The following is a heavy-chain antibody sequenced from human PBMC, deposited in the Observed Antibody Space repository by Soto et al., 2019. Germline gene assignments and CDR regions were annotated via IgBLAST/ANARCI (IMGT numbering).Heavy chain of an antibody. CDR2: IIPIVGTA. Sequence: ASVKVSCKASGGTFSSYAISWVRQAPGQGLEWMGGIIPIVGTANHEQKFQGSVTITADESTSTAYMELSSLRSEDTAVYYCASTYSSSWYRAGLDYWGQGTLVTVSS. J-gene: IGHJ4*02. CDR3: ASTYSSSWYRAGLDY. D-gene: IGHD6-13*01. CDR1: GGTFSSYA. V-gene: IGHV1-69*13.